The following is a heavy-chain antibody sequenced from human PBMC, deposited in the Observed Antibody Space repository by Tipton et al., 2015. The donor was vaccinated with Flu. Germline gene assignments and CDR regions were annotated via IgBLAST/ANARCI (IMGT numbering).Heavy chain of an antibody. CDR3: ARDSDVVVDNWFDP. CDR2: IYTSGST. J-gene: IGHJ5*02. CDR1: GGSISSYY. D-gene: IGHD2-15*01. Sequence: TLSLTCTVSGGSISSYYWSWIRQPAGKGLEWIGRIYTSGSTNYNPSLKSRVTMSVDTSKNQFSLKLSAVTAAGTAVSYCARDSDVVVDNWFDPWGQGTLVTVSS. V-gene: IGHV4-4*07.